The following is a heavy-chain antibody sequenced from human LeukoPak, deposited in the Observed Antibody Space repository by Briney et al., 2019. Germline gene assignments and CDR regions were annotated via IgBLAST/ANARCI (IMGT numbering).Heavy chain of an antibody. V-gene: IGHV3-30*04. CDR3: AKDPRPDYGGKLSFYYGMDV. CDR2: FSKDGSSK. J-gene: IGHJ6*02. D-gene: IGHD4-23*01. CDR1: GFTFSSYH. Sequence: GGSLRLSCAASGFTFSSYHMHWVRQAPGTGLEWVAVFSKDGSSKSYADSVKGRFTISRDNSKKSLYLQMNSLRSEDTALYYCAKDPRPDYGGKLSFYYGMDVWGQGTTVTVSS.